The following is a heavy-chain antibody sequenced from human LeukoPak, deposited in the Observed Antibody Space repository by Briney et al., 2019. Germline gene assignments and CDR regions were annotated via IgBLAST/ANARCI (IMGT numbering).Heavy chain of an antibody. CDR3: ARYYYDTSGYPHYFDY. J-gene: IGHJ4*02. D-gene: IGHD3-22*01. V-gene: IGHV4-59*08. Sequence: SETLSLTCTVSGGSISPYYWSWIRQPPGKGLEWIGYIYYSGSTYYNPSLKSRVTISVDTSKNQFSLKLSSVTAADTAVYYHARYYYDTSGYPHYFDYWGKGTLVTVSP. CDR1: GGSISPYY. CDR2: IYYSGST.